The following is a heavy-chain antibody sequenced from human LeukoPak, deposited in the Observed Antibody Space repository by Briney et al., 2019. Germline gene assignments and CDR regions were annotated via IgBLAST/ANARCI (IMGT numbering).Heavy chain of an antibody. D-gene: IGHD3-10*01. J-gene: IGHJ4*02. Sequence: PGGSLRLSCAASGFTFSSYALSWVRPAPGKGLEWVSAISGSGGSTYYADSVKGGFTISRDNSTNTLYLQMNSLRAEDTAVYYCAKDRGLSGCFDYWGQGTLVTVSS. CDR2: ISGSGGST. CDR3: AKDRGLSGCFDY. V-gene: IGHV3-23*01. CDR1: GFTFSSYA.